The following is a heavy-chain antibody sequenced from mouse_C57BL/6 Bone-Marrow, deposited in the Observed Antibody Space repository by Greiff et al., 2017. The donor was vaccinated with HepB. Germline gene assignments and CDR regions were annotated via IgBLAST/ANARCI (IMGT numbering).Heavy chain of an antibody. CDR2: IYPGNSDT. J-gene: IGHJ3*01. V-gene: IGHV1-5*01. CDR1: GYTFTSYW. CDR3: TIHYGSSYVWFAY. D-gene: IGHD1-1*01. Sequence: DVKLQESGPVLARPGASVKMSCKTSGYTFTSYWMHWVKQRPGQGLEWIGAIYPGNSDTSYNQKFKGKAKLTAVTSASTAYMELSSLTNEDSAVYYCTIHYGSSYVWFAYWGQGTLVTVSA.